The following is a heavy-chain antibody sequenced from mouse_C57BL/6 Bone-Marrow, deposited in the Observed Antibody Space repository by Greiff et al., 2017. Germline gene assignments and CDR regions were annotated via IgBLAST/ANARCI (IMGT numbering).Heavy chain of an antibody. CDR3: ARASYYCDWGVAWFAY. V-gene: IGHV5-4*03. CDR2: ISDGGSYT. J-gene: IGHJ3*01. D-gene: IGHD2-13*01. Sequence: DVMLLQPGGGLVKPGGSLKLSCAASGYTFSSYAMPWVRQTPEQRLEWVATISDGGSYTYYPDNVKGRYTISRDNAKNNLYLQMSHLQSEDTAMSYCARASYYCDWGVAWFAYWGQGTLVTVSA. CDR1: GYTFSSYA.